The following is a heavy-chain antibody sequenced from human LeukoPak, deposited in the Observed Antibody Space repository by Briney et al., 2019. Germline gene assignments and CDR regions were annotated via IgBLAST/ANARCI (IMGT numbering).Heavy chain of an antibody. V-gene: IGHV4-34*01. D-gene: IGHD2-15*01. J-gene: IGHJ5*02. CDR3: ASLRVYCSGGSCYPAPLDP. CDR2: INHSGST. Sequence: SETLSLTCAVYGGSFSGYYWSWIRQPPGKGLEWIGEINHSGSTNYNPSLKSRVTISVDTSKNQFSLKLSSVTAADTAVYYCASLRVYCSGGSCYPAPLDPWGQGTLVIVSS. CDR1: GGSFSGYY.